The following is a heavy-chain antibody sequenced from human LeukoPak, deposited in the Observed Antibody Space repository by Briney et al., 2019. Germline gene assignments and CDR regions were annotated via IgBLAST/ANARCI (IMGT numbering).Heavy chain of an antibody. D-gene: IGHD3-22*01. CDR3: TKGSQRSGWLSHDY. Sequence: PGGALRLSCVGSGFIFSSYSISWVRQTPPKGLEWVSDVSGSGDQTHKADSLKGRFTTSRENSKNPVYLEMNSLRDEDTGTYYCTKGSQRSGWLSHDYWGQGTLVTVSS. J-gene: IGHJ4*02. CDR1: GFIFSSYS. V-gene: IGHV3-23*01. CDR2: VSGSGDQT.